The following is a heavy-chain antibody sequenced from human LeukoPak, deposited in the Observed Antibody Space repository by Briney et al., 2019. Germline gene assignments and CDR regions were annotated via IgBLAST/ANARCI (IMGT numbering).Heavy chain of an antibody. Sequence: PGGSLRLSCAASGFTFSNYAMSWVRQAPGKGLEWVSSISTSGGSTYYADSVKGRFTIFRDNSKNTLYVQMNSLRAEDTALYYCAKDGPGVAGKYNWFDPWGQGTLVTVSS. D-gene: IGHD3-10*01. J-gene: IGHJ5*02. CDR3: AKDGPGVAGKYNWFDP. V-gene: IGHV3-23*01. CDR1: GFTFSNYA. CDR2: ISTSGGST.